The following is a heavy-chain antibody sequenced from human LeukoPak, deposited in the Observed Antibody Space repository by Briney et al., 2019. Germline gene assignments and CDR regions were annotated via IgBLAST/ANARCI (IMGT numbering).Heavy chain of an antibody. CDR2: IKSKTDGGTT. CDR3: ITEWDIVVVIGLDYYYYMDV. D-gene: IGHD2-21*01. Sequence: GGSLRLSCAASGFTFSNAWMSWVRQAPGKGLEWVGRIKSKTDGGTTDYAAPVKGRFTISRDDSKNTLYLQMNSLKTEDTAVYYCITEWDIVVVIGLDYYYYMDVWGKGTTVTVSS. CDR1: GFTFSNAW. V-gene: IGHV3-15*01. J-gene: IGHJ6*03.